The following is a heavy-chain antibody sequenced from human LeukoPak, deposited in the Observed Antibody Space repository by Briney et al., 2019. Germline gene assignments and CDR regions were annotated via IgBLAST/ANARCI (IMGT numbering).Heavy chain of an antibody. J-gene: IGHJ4*02. CDR3: AKDTYSGSYYDY. V-gene: IGHV3-23*01. D-gene: IGHD1-26*01. CDR2: ISGSGGST. CDR1: GFTFGSYD. Sequence: PGGSVRLSCAASGFTFGSYDMSWVRQAPGKGLEWVSAISGSGGSTYYADSVKGRFTISRDNSKNTLYLQMNNLRAEDTAVYYCAKDTYSGSYYDYWGQGTLVTVSS.